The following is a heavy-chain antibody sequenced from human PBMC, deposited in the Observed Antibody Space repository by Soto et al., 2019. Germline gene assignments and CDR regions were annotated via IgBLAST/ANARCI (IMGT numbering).Heavy chain of an antibody. CDR2: IGIGADT. V-gene: IGHV3-23*01. CDR3: AKDGTTAGIHYFGMDV. Sequence: GGSLRLSCEVSGFTFGSYGMSWVRQAPDKGLEWVPTIGIGADTYYADSVKGRFTISRDNSKNTLFLQMNSLRAEDTALYFCAKDGTTAGIHYFGMDVWGQGTTVTVSS. CDR1: GFTFGSYG. D-gene: IGHD2-2*02. J-gene: IGHJ6*02.